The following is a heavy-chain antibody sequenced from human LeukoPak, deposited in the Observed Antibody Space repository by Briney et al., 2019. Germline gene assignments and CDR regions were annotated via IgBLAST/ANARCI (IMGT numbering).Heavy chain of an antibody. D-gene: IGHD4-17*01. Sequence: GGSLRLSCTASGFTFDDYGMSWVRQAPGKGLEWVSGINWNGGSTGYADSVKGRFTISRDNAKNSLYLQMNSLRAEDTALYYCARGTDYGDYGGLDYWGQGTLVTVSS. CDR2: INWNGGST. V-gene: IGHV3-20*04. J-gene: IGHJ4*02. CDR3: ARGTDYGDYGGLDY. CDR1: GFTFDDYG.